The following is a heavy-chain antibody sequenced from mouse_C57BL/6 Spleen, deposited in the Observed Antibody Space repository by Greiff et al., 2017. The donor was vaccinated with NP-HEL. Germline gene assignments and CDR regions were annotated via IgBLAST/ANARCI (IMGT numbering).Heavy chain of an antibody. CDR1: GFTFSSYG. Sequence: EVKLVESGGDLVKPGGSLKLSCAASGFTFSSYGMSWVRQTPDKRLEWVATISSGGSYTYYPDSVKGRFTISRDNAKNTLYLQMSSLKSEDTAMYYCARGGSSYDYFDYWGQGTTLTVSS. CDR2: ISSGGSYT. CDR3: ARGGSSYDYFDY. D-gene: IGHD1-1*01. J-gene: IGHJ2*01. V-gene: IGHV5-6*02.